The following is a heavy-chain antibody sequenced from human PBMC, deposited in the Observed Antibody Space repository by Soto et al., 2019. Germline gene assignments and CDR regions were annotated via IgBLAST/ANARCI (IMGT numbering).Heavy chain of an antibody. V-gene: IGHV1-24*01. J-gene: IGHJ4*02. Sequence: ASVKVSFKVSGYTLTELSMHWVRQAPGKGLEWMGGFDPEDGETIYAQKFQGRVTMTEDTSTDTAYMELSSLRSEDTAVYYCATGGVVPAAILGSYYFDYWGQGTLVTVSS. CDR3: ATGGVVPAAILGSYYFDY. D-gene: IGHD2-2*01. CDR2: FDPEDGET. CDR1: GYTLTELS.